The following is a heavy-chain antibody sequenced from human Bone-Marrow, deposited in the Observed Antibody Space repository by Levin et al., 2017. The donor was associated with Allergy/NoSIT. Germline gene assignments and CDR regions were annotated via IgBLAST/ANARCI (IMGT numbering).Heavy chain of an antibody. CDR2: ISGSAGST. CDR3: AKEDCSTTVCNYYYYYMDV. Sequence: GGSLRLSCAASGFTFSSYPMSWVRQTPGKGLEWVAAISGSAGSTYYADSVKGRFTISRDNSKNTLYLQMNSLRAEDTAVYSCAKEDCSTTVCNYYYYYMDVWGKGTTVTVSS. D-gene: IGHD2-2*01. J-gene: IGHJ6*03. V-gene: IGHV3-23*01. CDR1: GFTFSSYP.